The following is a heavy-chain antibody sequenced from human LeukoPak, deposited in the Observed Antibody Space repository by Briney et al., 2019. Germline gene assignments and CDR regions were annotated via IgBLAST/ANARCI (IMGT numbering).Heavy chain of an antibody. CDR3: ARSPGSYPEYYYYYYMDV. J-gene: IGHJ6*03. Sequence: SETLSLTCTVSGYSISSGYYWGWIRQPPGKGLEWIGSIYHSGSTYYNPSLKSRVTISVDTSKNQFSLKLSSVTAADTAVYYCARSPGSYPEYYYYYYMDVWGKGITVTVSS. CDR1: GYSISSGYY. V-gene: IGHV4-38-2*02. D-gene: IGHD3-10*01. CDR2: IYHSGST.